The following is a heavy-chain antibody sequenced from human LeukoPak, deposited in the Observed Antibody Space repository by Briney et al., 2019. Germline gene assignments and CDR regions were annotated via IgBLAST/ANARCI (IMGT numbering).Heavy chain of an antibody. CDR1: GYTFTSYA. CDR2: IIPIFGTA. Sequence: GASVKVSCKASGYTFTSYAISWVRQAPGQGLEWMGGIIPIFGTANYAQKFQGRVTITADKSTSTAYMELSSLRSEDTAVYYCARELDSYGDPISNWFDPWGQGTLVTVSS. J-gene: IGHJ5*02. D-gene: IGHD4-17*01. CDR3: ARELDSYGDPISNWFDP. V-gene: IGHV1-69*06.